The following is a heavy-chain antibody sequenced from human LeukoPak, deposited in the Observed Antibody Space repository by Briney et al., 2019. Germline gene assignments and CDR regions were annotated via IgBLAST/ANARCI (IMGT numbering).Heavy chain of an antibody. D-gene: IGHD1-26*01. CDR1: GASMSSYY. CDR3: ARSGYYYYGMDV. J-gene: IGHJ6*02. Sequence: PSETLSLTCTVSGASMSSYYWSWIRQPPGKGLEWIGYIYYSGSTNYNPSLKSRVTISVDTSKNQFSLKLSSVTAADTAVYYCARSGYYYYGMDVWGQGTTVTVSS. CDR2: IYYSGST. V-gene: IGHV4-59*01.